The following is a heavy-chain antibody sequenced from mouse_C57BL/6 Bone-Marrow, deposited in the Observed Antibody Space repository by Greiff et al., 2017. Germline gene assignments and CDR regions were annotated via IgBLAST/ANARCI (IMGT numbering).Heavy chain of an antibody. Sequence: EVQLQESGGGLVQPGGSMKLSCAASGFTFSDAWMDWVRQSPETGLEWVAGIRNKANNHATYYAESVKGRFTISRDDSKSSVYLKMNSLRAEDTGIYYCTSYGYDRVAYDFDYWGQGTTLTVSA. D-gene: IGHD2-2*01. CDR2: IRNKANNHAT. V-gene: IGHV6-6*01. J-gene: IGHJ2*01. CDR1: GFTFSDAW. CDR3: TSYGYDRVAYDFDY.